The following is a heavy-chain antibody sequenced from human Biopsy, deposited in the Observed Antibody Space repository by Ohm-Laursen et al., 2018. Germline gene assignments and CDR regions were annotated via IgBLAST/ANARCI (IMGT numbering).Heavy chain of an antibody. CDR1: RDSFCSSY. Sequence: SLTFTVSRDSFCSSYWSLIPQPPGLGLQWIGYVYYSVSTDYNPSLQSRVTISADTSKNHFSLSFRSVTPADTAIYYCSRDRGYYSDRTVPGYFDLWGRGTLVTVSS. V-gene: IGHV4-59*01. J-gene: IGHJ2*01. CDR2: VYYSVST. CDR3: SRDRGYYSDRTVPGYFDL. D-gene: IGHD3-22*01.